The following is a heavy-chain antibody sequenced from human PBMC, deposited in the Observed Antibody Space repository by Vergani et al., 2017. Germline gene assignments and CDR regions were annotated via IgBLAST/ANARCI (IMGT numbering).Heavy chain of an antibody. CDR1: GGSISSGGYY. D-gene: IGHD3-10*01. CDR2: IYYSGSP. Sequence: QVQLQESGPGLVKPSQTLSLTCTVSGGSISSGGYYWSWIRQHPGKGLEWIGYIYYSGSPYYNPSLKSRVTISVDTSKNQFSLKLSSVTAADTAVYYCAIDDRGWFGGPAAFDIWGQGTMVTASS. V-gene: IGHV4-31*03. J-gene: IGHJ3*02. CDR3: AIDDRGWFGGPAAFDI.